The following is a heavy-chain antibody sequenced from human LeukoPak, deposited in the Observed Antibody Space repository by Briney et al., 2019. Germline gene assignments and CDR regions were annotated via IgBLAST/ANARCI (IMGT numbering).Heavy chain of an antibody. CDR3: ARLRMATIRSGYYYYMDV. J-gene: IGHJ6*03. D-gene: IGHD5-24*01. V-gene: IGHV5-51*01. CDR1: GYSFTSYW. CDR2: IYPGDSDT. Sequence: GESLKISCKGSGYSFTSYWIGWVRQMPGKGLEWMGIIYPGDSDTRYSPSFQGQVTISADKSISTAYLQWSSPKASDTAMYYCARLRMATIRSGYYYYMDVWGKGTTVTISS.